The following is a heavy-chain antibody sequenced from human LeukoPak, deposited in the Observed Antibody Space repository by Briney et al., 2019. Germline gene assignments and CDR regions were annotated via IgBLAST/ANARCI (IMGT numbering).Heavy chain of an antibody. CDR1: GFTFSMFW. D-gene: IGHD3-10*01. V-gene: IGHV3-7*01. CDR3: ARDYFGAGILDY. Sequence: GGSLRLSCAASGFTFSMFWMSWVRQAPGKGLEWVANIKQDGSEKYYVDSVKGRFTISRDNAKNSLYLQMNSLRAEDTAVYYCARDYFGAGILDYWGQGTLVSVSS. J-gene: IGHJ4*02. CDR2: IKQDGSEK.